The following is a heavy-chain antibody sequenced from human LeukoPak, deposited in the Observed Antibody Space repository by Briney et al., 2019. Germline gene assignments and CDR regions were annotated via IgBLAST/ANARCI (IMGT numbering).Heavy chain of an antibody. Sequence: SETLSLTCAVYGGSFSGYSCCWIRQPPGQGQEWVGVINHSGSTNYHTSLKRRVTISVDTSKNQFSLKLSSVTAADTAVYYCACARVYGDYCTVYPARPWYFDLWGRDSLVTVSS. CDR1: GGSFSGYS. D-gene: IGHD4-17*01. V-gene: IGHV4-34*01. CDR3: ACARVYGDYCTVYPARPWYFDL. CDR2: INHSGST. J-gene: IGHJ2*01.